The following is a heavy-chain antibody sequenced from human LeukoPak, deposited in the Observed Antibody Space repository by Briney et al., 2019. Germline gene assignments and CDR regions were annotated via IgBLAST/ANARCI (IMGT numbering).Heavy chain of an antibody. CDR3: ARVRAGILDY. D-gene: IGHD3-10*01. V-gene: IGHV3-23*01. CDR2: ISDNSDTR. Sequence: GGSLRLSCVASGFTFSSHPMTWVRQAPGKGLDWVSAISDNSDTRNYADSVRGRFTISRDNSKNTLYLQMNSLRSEDTAVYYCARVRAGILDYWGQGTLVTVSS. CDR1: GFTFSSHP. J-gene: IGHJ4*02.